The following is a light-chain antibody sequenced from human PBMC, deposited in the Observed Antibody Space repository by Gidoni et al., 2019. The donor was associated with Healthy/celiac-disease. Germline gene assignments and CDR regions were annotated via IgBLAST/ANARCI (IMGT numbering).Light chain of an antibody. V-gene: IGKV3-20*01. CDR3: QQYGSSRPWT. J-gene: IGKJ1*01. Sequence: ELVLTHSPGTLSLSPGERATLSCRASQSVSSSYLAWYQQKPGQAPRLLIYGASSRATGIPDRFSGSGSGTDFTLTISRLEPEDFAVYDCQQYGSSRPWTFGQGTKVEIK. CDR1: QSVSSSY. CDR2: GAS.